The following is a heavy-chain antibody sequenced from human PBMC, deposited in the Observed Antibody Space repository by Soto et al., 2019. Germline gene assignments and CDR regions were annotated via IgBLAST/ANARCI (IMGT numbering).Heavy chain of an antibody. Sequence: GGSLRLSCAASGFTFSSYWMSWVRQAPGKGLEWVANIKQDGSEKYYVDSVKGRFTISRDNAKNSLYLQMNSLRAEDTAVYYCAREREGGYSYGREVSYGMDVWGQGTTVTVSS. CDR1: GFTFSSYW. V-gene: IGHV3-7*05. J-gene: IGHJ6*02. D-gene: IGHD5-18*01. CDR3: AREREGGYSYGREVSYGMDV. CDR2: IKQDGSEK.